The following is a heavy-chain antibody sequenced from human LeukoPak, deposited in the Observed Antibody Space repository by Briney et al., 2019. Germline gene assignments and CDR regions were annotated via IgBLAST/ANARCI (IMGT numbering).Heavy chain of an antibody. CDR2: FHNSRTT. Sequence: SDTLSLTCTVSGGYISVYPWTWIRQPPGQGLEWIGYFHNSRTTSYNPSLTGRVIISVDTAMDQISLKLNSVTAADTAVYYCARGHLGLSPWGQGTLVTVSS. J-gene: IGHJ5*02. D-gene: IGHD3-10*01. V-gene: IGHV4-59*07. CDR1: GGYISVYP. CDR3: ARGHLGLSP.